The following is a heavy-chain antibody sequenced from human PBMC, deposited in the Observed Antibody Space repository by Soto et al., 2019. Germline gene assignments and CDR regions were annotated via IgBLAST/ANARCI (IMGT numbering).Heavy chain of an antibody. Sequence: QVQLVQSGAEVKKPGSSVKVSCKASGYTFTSYDINGVRQATGKGLEWMGWMNPNSGNTGYAQKFQGKVTMTRNTTISTAYMELSSLRSEDTAVNYCARGVRIVATTKYYYYYGMDVWGHGTTVTVSS. CDR1: GYTFTSYD. J-gene: IGHJ6*02. D-gene: IGHD5-12*01. CDR2: MNPNSGNT. V-gene: IGHV1-8*01. CDR3: ARGVRIVATTKYYYYYGMDV.